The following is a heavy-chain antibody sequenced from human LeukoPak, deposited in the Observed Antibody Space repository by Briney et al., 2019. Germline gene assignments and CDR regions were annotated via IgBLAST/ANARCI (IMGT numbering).Heavy chain of an antibody. Sequence: GGSLRLSCVASGFTFRSYWMNWVRQAPGKGLEWVANIKQDGSEKYYVDSVKGRFTISRENAKSSLYLQMNSLRAEDTAVYYCARGGTYYYHYFDYWGQGTLVTVSS. CDR3: ARGGTYYYHYFDY. D-gene: IGHD1-26*01. V-gene: IGHV3-7*05. J-gene: IGHJ4*02. CDR2: IKQDGSEK. CDR1: GFTFRSYW.